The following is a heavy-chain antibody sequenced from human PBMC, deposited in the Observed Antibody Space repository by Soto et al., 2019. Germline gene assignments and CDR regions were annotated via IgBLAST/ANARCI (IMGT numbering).Heavy chain of an antibody. CDR1: GFTFSSYG. D-gene: IGHD3-22*01. CDR2: INTFGSNI. Sequence: GGSLRLSCAASGFTFSSYGMHWVRQAPGKGLEWVSSINTFGSNIYYADSVKGRFTISRDNAGNSLYLQMNSLRAEDTGLYYCARDQDYYDLYYHGMDVWGQGTTVTVSS. CDR3: ARDQDYYDLYYHGMDV. J-gene: IGHJ6*02. V-gene: IGHV3-21*01.